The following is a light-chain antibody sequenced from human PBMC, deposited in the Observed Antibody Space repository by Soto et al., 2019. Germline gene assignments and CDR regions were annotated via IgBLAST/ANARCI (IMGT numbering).Light chain of an antibody. CDR1: QSVISNY. J-gene: IGKJ1*01. V-gene: IGKV3-20*01. CDR2: AAS. CDR3: HQYGTSPRT. Sequence: IVLTQSPGTLSLSPGERATLSCRASQSVISNYLAWYQQKPGQDPRLLIYAASSRATGIPDRFIGSGSGTEFTLSVSSLEPEDFAVYYCHQYGTSPRTFGQGTKVEIK.